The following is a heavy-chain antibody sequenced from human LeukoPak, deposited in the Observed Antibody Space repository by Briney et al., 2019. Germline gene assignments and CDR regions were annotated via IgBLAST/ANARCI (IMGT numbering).Heavy chain of an antibody. CDR1: GGSISGYY. J-gene: IGHJ4*02. CDR2: IYYSGST. CDR3: ARVTNGYCSGGSCSSRGALGY. D-gene: IGHD2-15*01. Sequence: SETLSLTCIVSGGSISGYYWSWIRRPPGKGQEWIGYIYYSGSTSYNPSLKSRVTISVDTSKNQFSLKLSSVTAADTAVYYCARVTNGYCSGGSCSSRGALGYWGQGTLVTVSS. V-gene: IGHV4-59*01.